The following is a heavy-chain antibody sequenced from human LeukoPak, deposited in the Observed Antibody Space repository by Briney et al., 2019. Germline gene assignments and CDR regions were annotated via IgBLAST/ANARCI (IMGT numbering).Heavy chain of an antibody. CDR3: ARGCSSTSCYGYV. CDR2: IYYSGST. D-gene: IGHD2-2*01. V-gene: IGHV4-30-4*08. Sequence: SETLSLTCTVSGGSISSGDYYWSWIPQPTGKGLEWIGYIYYSGSTYYNPPLKSRVTISVDTSKNQFSLKLSSVTAADTAVYYCARGCSSTSCYGYVWGKGTTVTVSS. J-gene: IGHJ6*04. CDR1: GGSISSGDYY.